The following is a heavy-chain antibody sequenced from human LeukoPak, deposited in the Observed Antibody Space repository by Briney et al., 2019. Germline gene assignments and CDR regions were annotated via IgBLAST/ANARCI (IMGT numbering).Heavy chain of an antibody. CDR2: ISYDGSNK. D-gene: IGHD3-3*01. CDR3: AKTLPSYYDFWSGYFPGDYYYYGMDV. V-gene: IGHV3-30*18. J-gene: IGHJ6*02. Sequence: PGGSLRLSCAASGFTFSSYGMYWVRQAPGKGLEWVAVISYDGSNKYYADSVKGRFTISRDNSKNTLYLQMNSLRAEDTAVYYCAKTLPSYYDFWSGYFPGDYYYYGMDVWGQGTTVTVSS. CDR1: GFTFSSYG.